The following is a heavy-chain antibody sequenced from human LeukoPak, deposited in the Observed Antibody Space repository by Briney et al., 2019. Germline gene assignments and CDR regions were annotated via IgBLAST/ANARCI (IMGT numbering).Heavy chain of an antibody. CDR1: GFTFSSFR. Sequence: GGSLRLSCAASGFTFSSFRMSWVRQAPGKGLEWVANIKQDGSDKYYMDSVKGRFTISKDIPKNSLYLQMNSLRAEDTAVYYCAKSSGYGGIDFDYWGLGTLVPVSS. CDR3: AKSSGYGGIDFDY. CDR2: IKQDGSDK. V-gene: IGHV3-7*02. D-gene: IGHD4-23*01. J-gene: IGHJ4*02.